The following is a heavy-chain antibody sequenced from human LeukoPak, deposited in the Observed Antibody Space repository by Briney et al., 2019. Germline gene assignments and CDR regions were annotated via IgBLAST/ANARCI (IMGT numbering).Heavy chain of an antibody. CDR1: GGSISSGGYY. CDR2: IYYSGST. CDR3: ARGHRYSSGPAYDY. J-gene: IGHJ4*02. D-gene: IGHD6-19*01. Sequence: SETLSLTCTVSGGSISSGGYYWSWIRQHPGKGLEWIGYIYYSGSTHYNPSLKSRVTVSVDTSKNQFSLKLSSVTAADTAVYYCARGHRYSSGPAYDYWGQGTLVTVSS. V-gene: IGHV4-31*03.